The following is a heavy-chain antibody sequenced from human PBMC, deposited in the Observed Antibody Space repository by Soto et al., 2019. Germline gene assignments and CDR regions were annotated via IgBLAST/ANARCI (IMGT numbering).Heavy chain of an antibody. J-gene: IGHJ5*02. Sequence: PSQTLSLTCAISGDIVSSNTASWNWIRQSPSRGLEWLGRTYFRSKWYNDYAVSVKSRIIINPDTSNNQFSLQLNSVTPEDTAVYFCAKGDNLGPKTGYAFDPWGQGIMVTVPQ. CDR2: TYFRSKWYN. V-gene: IGHV6-1*01. CDR1: GDIVSSNTAS. CDR3: AKGDNLGPKTGYAFDP. D-gene: IGHD5-12*01.